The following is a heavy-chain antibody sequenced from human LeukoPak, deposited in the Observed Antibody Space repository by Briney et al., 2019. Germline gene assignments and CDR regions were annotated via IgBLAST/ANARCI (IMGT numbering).Heavy chain of an antibody. V-gene: IGHV1-18*01. Sequence: ASVKVSCKASGYTFTSYGISWVRQAPGQGLEWMGWISAYNGNTNYAQKLQGRVTMTTDTSTSTAYMELRSLRSDDTAVYYCARANPFNIVVVPASYYYYYYMDVWGKGTTVTVSS. CDR1: GYTFTSYG. D-gene: IGHD2-2*01. CDR3: ARANPFNIVVVPASYYYYYYMDV. CDR2: ISAYNGNT. J-gene: IGHJ6*03.